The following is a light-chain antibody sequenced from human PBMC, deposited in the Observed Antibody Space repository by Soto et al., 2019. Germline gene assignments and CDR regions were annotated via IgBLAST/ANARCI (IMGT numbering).Light chain of an antibody. Sequence: QSVLTQPPSVSAAPGQKVTISCSGTSSNIGNNYVSWYQQLPGTAPKLLIYDNNKRPSGIPDRFSGSKSGTSATLGITGLQTGDEADYYCGTWDSSLSVHVFGTGTMLTVL. CDR3: GTWDSSLSVHV. CDR1: SSNIGNNY. CDR2: DNN. J-gene: IGLJ1*01. V-gene: IGLV1-51*01.